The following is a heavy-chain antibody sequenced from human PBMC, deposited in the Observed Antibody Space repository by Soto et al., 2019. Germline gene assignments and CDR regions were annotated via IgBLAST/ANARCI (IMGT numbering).Heavy chain of an antibody. CDR1: GGSISSGGYY. Sequence: KSSETLSLTCTVSGGSISSGGYYWSWIRQHPGKGLEWIGYIYYSGSTYYNPSLKSRVTISVDTSKNQFSLKLSSVTAADTAVYYCARDMAGLQFGYYYYYGMDVWGQGTTVTVSS. V-gene: IGHV4-31*03. J-gene: IGHJ6*02. CDR2: IYYSGST. D-gene: IGHD4-4*01. CDR3: ARDMAGLQFGYYYYYGMDV.